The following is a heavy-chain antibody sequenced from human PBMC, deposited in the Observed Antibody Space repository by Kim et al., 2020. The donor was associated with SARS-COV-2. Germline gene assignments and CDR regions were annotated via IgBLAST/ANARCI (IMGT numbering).Heavy chain of an antibody. D-gene: IGHD2-2*01. Sequence: GGSLRLSCAASGFTFSSYGMHWVRQAPGKGLEWVAVIWYDGSNKYYADSVKGRFTISRDNSKNTLYLQMNSLRAEDTAVYYCARIGYCSSTSCPGGDYYYYGMAVWGQGTTVTVSS. V-gene: IGHV3-33*01. CDR1: GFTFSSYG. CDR3: ARIGYCSSTSCPGGDYYYYGMAV. CDR2: IWYDGSNK. J-gene: IGHJ6*02.